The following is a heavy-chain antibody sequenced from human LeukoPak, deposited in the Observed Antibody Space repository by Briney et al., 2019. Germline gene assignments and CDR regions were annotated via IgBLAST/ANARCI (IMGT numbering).Heavy chain of an antibody. D-gene: IGHD3-22*01. CDR1: GGSISNTSYH. J-gene: IGHJ1*01. V-gene: IGHV4-39*07. CDR2: LYYLGNT. CDR3: ARLTDYYDSSGYYEYFQH. Sequence: SSETLSLTCNVSGGSISNTSYHWGWIRQPPGRGLEWIGALYYLGNTYYNPSLKGRVTISVDTSKNQFSLKLSSVTAADTAVYYCARLTDYYDSSGYYEYFQHWGQGTLVTVSS.